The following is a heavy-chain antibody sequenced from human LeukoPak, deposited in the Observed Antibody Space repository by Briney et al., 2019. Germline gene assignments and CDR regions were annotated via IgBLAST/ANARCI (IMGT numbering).Heavy chain of an antibody. Sequence: GGSLRLSCAASGFIFSSYAMGWVRQAPGKGLEWVSYISSSGSTIYYADSVKGRFTISRDNAKNSLYLQMNSLRAEDTAVYYCARTRLRYFDWLLNYYYGMDVWGQGTTVTVSS. CDR1: GFIFSSYA. J-gene: IGHJ6*02. V-gene: IGHV3-48*04. D-gene: IGHD3-9*01. CDR3: ARTRLRYFDWLLNYYYGMDV. CDR2: ISSSGSTI.